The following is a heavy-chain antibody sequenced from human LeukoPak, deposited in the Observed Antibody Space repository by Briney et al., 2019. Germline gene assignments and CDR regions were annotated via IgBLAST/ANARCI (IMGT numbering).Heavy chain of an antibody. CDR1: GGSISSYY. Sequence: PSETLSLTCSVSGGSISSYYWSWIRQPPGKELEWIGYIYYTGSTNYNPSLKSRVTISVDTSKNQFSLKLNSVTAADTAVYYCARELCSTTTCYFDYWGQGTLVTVPS. J-gene: IGHJ4*02. CDR2: IYYTGST. D-gene: IGHD2-2*01. CDR3: ARELCSTTTCYFDY. V-gene: IGHV4-59*01.